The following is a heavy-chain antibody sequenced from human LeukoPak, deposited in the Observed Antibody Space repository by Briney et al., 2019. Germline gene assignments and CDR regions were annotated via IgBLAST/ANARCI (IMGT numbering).Heavy chain of an antibody. V-gene: IGHV1-2*02. CDR3: ARDRYGDGFAHLDY. J-gene: IGHJ4*02. D-gene: IGHD5-24*01. CDR1: GYTFTTYA. CDR2: ITTGGGT. Sequence: ASVKVSCKASGYTFTTYAIHWVRQAPGQGLEWMGWITTGGGTNYPQKFQGRVAITWDTSITTAYMDLSRLTSDDTAVYYCARDRYGDGFAHLDYWGQGALVTVSS.